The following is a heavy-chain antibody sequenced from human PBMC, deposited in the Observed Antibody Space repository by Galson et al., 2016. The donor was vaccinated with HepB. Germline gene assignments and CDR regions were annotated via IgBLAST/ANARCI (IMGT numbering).Heavy chain of an antibody. CDR1: GDSISNTNYY. J-gene: IGHJ4*02. V-gene: IGHV4-39*01. CDR3: ARRGRVDTSSWYKY. Sequence: SETLSLTCTVSGDSISNTNYYWAFIRQPPGKGLEWIGAIYYSGSTYYNPSLKSRVRMSVDTSKYKFSLKLNSVTAADTAVYYCARRGRVDTSSWYKYWGQGILVTVSS. D-gene: IGHD6-13*01. CDR2: IYYSGST.